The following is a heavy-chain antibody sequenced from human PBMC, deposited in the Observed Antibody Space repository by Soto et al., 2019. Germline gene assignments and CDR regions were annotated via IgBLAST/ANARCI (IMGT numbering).Heavy chain of an antibody. CDR2: ISWNGGSI. J-gene: IGHJ4*02. V-gene: IGHV3-9*01. Sequence: SLRLSCAASGFTFDDYAMHWVRQAPGKGLEWVSGISWNGGSIGYADSVKGRFTISRDNSKNTLYLQMNSLRAEDTAVSYCASIPGRTGTRGSCYWGQGALLTVSS. CDR3: ASIPGRTGTRGSCY. D-gene: IGHD2-15*01. CDR1: GFTFDDYA.